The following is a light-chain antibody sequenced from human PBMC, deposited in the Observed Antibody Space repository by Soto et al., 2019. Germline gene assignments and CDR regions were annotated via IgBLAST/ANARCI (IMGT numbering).Light chain of an antibody. CDR1: QSVGSRY. V-gene: IGKV3D-20*01. CDR2: DSS. Sequence: EILLTQSPATLSLSPGERATLSCGASQSVGSRYLAWYQQKPGLAPRLLIYDSSSRATGIPDRFSGSGSGTDFTLTISRLEPEDFAVYYCQQFVSSPPTFGPGTKVDIK. J-gene: IGKJ3*01. CDR3: QQFVSSPPT.